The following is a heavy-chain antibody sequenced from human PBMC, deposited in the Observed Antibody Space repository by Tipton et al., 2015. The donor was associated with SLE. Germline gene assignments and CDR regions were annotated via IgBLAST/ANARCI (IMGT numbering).Heavy chain of an antibody. J-gene: IGHJ5*02. CDR3: ARGWMTTVTVGFDP. CDR2: INHSGST. Sequence: LRLSCTVSGGSISSYYWSWIRQPPGKGLEWIGEINHSGSTNYNPSLKSRVTISVDTSKNQFSLKLSSVTAADTAVYYCARGWMTTVTVGFDPWGQGTLVTVSS. V-gene: IGHV4-34*01. CDR1: GGSISSYY. D-gene: IGHD4-17*01.